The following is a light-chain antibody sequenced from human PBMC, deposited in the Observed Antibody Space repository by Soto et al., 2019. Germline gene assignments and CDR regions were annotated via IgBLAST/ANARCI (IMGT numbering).Light chain of an antibody. J-gene: IGKJ3*01. V-gene: IGKV3-15*01. Sequence: EIVLTQSPATLSVSPGERATLSCRASQSVSINLAWYQQNPGQAPRLLIYGASTRATGIPARFSGSGSGTEFTLTISSLQSEDFAVYYCQHYNNWPDFLFTFGPGTKVDIK. CDR3: QHYNNWPDFLFT. CDR2: GAS. CDR1: QSVSIN.